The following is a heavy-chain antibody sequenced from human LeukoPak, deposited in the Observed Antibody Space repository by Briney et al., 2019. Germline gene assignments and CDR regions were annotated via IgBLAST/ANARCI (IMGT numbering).Heavy chain of an antibody. CDR3: ARDSTPEPFDY. Sequence: GGSLRLSCAASGFTFISYSMNWVRQAPGKGLEWVSYISSSSTTIYCADSVKGRFTISRDNAKNSLYLQMNSLRAEDTAVYYCARDSTPEPFDYWGQGTLVTVSS. V-gene: IGHV3-48*01. J-gene: IGHJ4*02. D-gene: IGHD1-14*01. CDR1: GFTFISYS. CDR2: ISSSSTTI.